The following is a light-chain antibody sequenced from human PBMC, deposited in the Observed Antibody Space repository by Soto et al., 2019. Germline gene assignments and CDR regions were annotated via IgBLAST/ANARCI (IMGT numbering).Light chain of an antibody. CDR3: HQYNNWPWT. CDR1: QRVSSH. V-gene: IGKV3-15*01. Sequence: ETVMTQSPDTLSVSPWDTATLSCRASQRVSSHLAWYQQKPGQAPRLLIYAASTRATGIPVRFSGSGSETEFTLTIRSLQSEDSALYYCHQYNNWPWTFGQGTKVDIK. CDR2: AAS. J-gene: IGKJ1*01.